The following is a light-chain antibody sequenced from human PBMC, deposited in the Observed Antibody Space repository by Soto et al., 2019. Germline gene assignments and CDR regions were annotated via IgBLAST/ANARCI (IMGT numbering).Light chain of an antibody. J-gene: IGKJ4*01. Sequence: DIQLTQSPSFLSASVGDRVTITCRASQGISSYLAWYQQKPGKAPKLLIYAASTLQSGVPSRFSGSGSGTEFTLTISSLQPKDFATYYRQQLNSYPLTFGRGTKVESK. CDR2: AAS. CDR1: QGISSY. V-gene: IGKV1-9*01. CDR3: QQLNSYPLT.